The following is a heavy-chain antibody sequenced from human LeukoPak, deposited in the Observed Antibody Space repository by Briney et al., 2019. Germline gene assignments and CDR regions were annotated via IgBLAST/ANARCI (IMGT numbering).Heavy chain of an antibody. V-gene: IGHV3-11*04. CDR3: ARSGKIYFDWLLDY. D-gene: IGHD3-9*01. J-gene: IGHJ4*02. CDR2: VSSGSSTI. Sequence: GSLRLSCAASGFTFSDYYMSWIRQAPGKALEWVSYVSSGSSTIYYADSVKGRFTISWDNAKKSLYLQMNSLRAEDTAVYYCARSGKIYFDWLLDYWGQGTLVTVSS. CDR1: GFTFSDYY.